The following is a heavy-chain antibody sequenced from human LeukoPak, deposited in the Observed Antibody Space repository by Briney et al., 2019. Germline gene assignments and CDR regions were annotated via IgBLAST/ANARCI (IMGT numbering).Heavy chain of an antibody. CDR2: IYSGGST. Sequence: GSLRLSCAASGFAVSSNYMSWVRQAPGKGLECVSVIYSGGSTYYAYSVKGRFTISRDNYKNTLYLHMNSLRAEDTAVYYCAREGRIVGADLDAFDIWGQGTMVTVSS. D-gene: IGHD1-26*01. J-gene: IGHJ3*02. V-gene: IGHV3-66*02. CDR1: GFAVSSNY. CDR3: AREGRIVGADLDAFDI.